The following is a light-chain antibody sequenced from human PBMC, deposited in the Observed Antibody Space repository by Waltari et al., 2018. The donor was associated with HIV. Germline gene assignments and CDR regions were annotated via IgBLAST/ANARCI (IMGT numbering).Light chain of an antibody. V-gene: IGLV2-8*01. Sequence: QPALTQPPSASASPGQSVTISCTRTSRYVGRYHYVSWYQQHPGKAPKLMIHEVSNRPSGVPDRFSGSKSGNTASLTVSGLQAEDEADYYCSSYAGSDYVFGTGTKVTVL. J-gene: IGLJ1*01. CDR1: SRYVGRYHY. CDR3: SSYAGSDYV. CDR2: EVS.